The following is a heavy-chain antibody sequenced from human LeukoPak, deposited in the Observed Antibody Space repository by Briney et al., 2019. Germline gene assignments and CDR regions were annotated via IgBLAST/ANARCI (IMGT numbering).Heavy chain of an antibody. CDR1: GGSFSGYY. D-gene: IGHD4-17*01. Sequence: PSETLSLTCAVYGGSFSGYYWSWIRQPPGKGLEWIGEINHSGSTNYNPSLKSRVTISVDTSKNQFSLKLSSVTAADTAVYYCARLRHDYGDHCLDYWGQGTLVTVSS. J-gene: IGHJ4*02. V-gene: IGHV4-34*01. CDR3: ARLRHDYGDHCLDY. CDR2: INHSGST.